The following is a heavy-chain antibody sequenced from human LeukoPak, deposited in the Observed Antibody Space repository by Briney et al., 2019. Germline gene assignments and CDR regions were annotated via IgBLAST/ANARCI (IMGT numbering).Heavy chain of an antibody. J-gene: IGHJ4*02. CDR2: INHSGST. V-gene: IGHV4-34*01. CDR1: GGSFSGYY. CDR3: ARGNWVVTAKPSFYY. D-gene: IGHD2-21*02. Sequence: SETLSLTCAVYGGSFSGYYWSWIRQPPGKGLEWIGEINHSGSTNYNPSLKSRVTISVDTSKNQFSLKLSSVTAADTAVYYCARGNWVVTAKPSFYYWGQETLVTVSS.